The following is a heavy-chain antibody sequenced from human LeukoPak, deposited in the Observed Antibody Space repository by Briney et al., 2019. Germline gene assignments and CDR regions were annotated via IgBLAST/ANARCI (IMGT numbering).Heavy chain of an antibody. Sequence: GGSLRPSCAASGVTFSDCYMTWIRQAPGKGLEWVSYISSSGSAIYYADSVKGRFTISRDNAKNSLYLQMNSLRAEDTAVYYCATLGRNYFDYWGQGTLVTVSS. CDR1: GVTFSDCY. CDR3: ATLGRNYFDY. CDR2: ISSSGSAI. D-gene: IGHD2-15*01. V-gene: IGHV3-11*01. J-gene: IGHJ4*02.